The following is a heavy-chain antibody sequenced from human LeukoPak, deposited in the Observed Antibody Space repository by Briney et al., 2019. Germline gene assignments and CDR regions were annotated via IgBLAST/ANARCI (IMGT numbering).Heavy chain of an antibody. Sequence: GGSLRLSCAASGFTFSTYNMNWVRQAPGKGLEWVSSIRSSSSYIYYADSVKGRFTISRDNAKNSLYLQMNSLRAEDTAVYYCARAEGYCSSTSCYVREYYYYGMDVWGKGTTVTVSS. CDR1: GFTFSTYN. CDR2: IRSSSSYI. CDR3: ARAEGYCSSTSCYVREYYYYGMDV. V-gene: IGHV3-21*01. J-gene: IGHJ6*04. D-gene: IGHD2-2*01.